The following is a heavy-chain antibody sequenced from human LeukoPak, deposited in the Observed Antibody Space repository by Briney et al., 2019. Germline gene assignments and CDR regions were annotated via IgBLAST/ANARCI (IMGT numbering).Heavy chain of an antibody. CDR3: ARSFLDYMDV. V-gene: IGHV4-4*07. CDR1: GESINPYY. J-gene: IGHJ6*03. Sequence: SETLSLTCTVSGESINPYYWNWIRQSAGKGLEWIGHIYKSGTTNFNPSLTSRVTMSLDTSRNQFSLKLRSVTAADTAVYFCARSFLDYMDVWGKGTTVTVS. CDR2: IYKSGTT. D-gene: IGHD2/OR15-2a*01.